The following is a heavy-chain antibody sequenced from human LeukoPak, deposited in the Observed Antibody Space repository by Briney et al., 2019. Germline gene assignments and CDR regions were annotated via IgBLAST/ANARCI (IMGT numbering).Heavy chain of an antibody. Sequence: PSETLSLTXSVSGGSISSSHYYWGWIRQPPGKGLEWIGTIYYSGTTYYNPSLESRVTISEDTSKNQFPLTLRSVTAADTAVYYCARQISDYYYYYIDVWGKGTTVTVSS. CDR3: ARQISDYYYYYIDV. D-gene: IGHD3-10*01. J-gene: IGHJ6*03. V-gene: IGHV4-39*01. CDR2: IYYSGTT. CDR1: GGSISSSHYY.